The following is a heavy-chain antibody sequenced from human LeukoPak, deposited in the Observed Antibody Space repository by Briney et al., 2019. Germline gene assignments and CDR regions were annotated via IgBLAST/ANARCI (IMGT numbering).Heavy chain of an antibody. Sequence: SETLSLTCTVSGGSISSSSYYWGWIRQPPGKGLEWIGSIYYSGSTYYNPSLKSRVTISVDTSKNQFSLKLSSVTAADTAVYYCANYYDSSGYYLTWGQGILVTVSS. CDR1: GGSISSSSYY. V-gene: IGHV4-39*01. D-gene: IGHD3-22*01. CDR2: IYYSGST. J-gene: IGHJ4*02. CDR3: ANYYDSSGYYLT.